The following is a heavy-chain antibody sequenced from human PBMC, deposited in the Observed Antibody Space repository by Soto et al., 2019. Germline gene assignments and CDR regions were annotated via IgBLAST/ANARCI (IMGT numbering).Heavy chain of an antibody. Sequence: GASVKVSCKASGYTFTGYYMHWVRQAPGQGLEWMGWINPNSGGTNYAQKFQGRVTMTRDTSISTAYMELSRLRSGDTAVYYCARLLIDSWTDAFDIWGQGTMVTVSS. J-gene: IGHJ3*02. D-gene: IGHD2-21*01. CDR3: ARLLIDSWTDAFDI. CDR2: INPNSGGT. CDR1: GYTFTGYY. V-gene: IGHV1-2*02.